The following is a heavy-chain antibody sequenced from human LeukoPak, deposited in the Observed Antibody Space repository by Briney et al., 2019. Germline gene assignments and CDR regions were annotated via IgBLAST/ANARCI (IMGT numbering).Heavy chain of an antibody. J-gene: IGHJ4*02. CDR2: ISSSDSYR. Sequence: GRSLRLSCAASGFTFSNYGMNWVRQAPGKGLEWDSAISSSDSYRHHADSVKGRFTISRDNAKNSLYLQMNSLRAEDTAVYYCARDHGSSSLFTHWGQGTLVTVSS. CDR1: GFTFSNYG. V-gene: IGHV3-21*01. CDR3: ARDHGSSSLFTH. D-gene: IGHD2-15*01.